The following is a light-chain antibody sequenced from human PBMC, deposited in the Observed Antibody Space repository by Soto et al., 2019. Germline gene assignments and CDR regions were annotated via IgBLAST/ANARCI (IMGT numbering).Light chain of an antibody. CDR1: QSVSSN. Sequence: EIVLTQSPATLSVSPGERATLSCRASQSVSSNLAWYQQKPGQAPRLLIYGASSRATGIPGRFSGSGSGTDFTLTISRLEPEDFAVYYCQQYGSSSLTFGPGTKVDI. CDR2: GAS. V-gene: IGKV3-20*01. CDR3: QQYGSSSLT. J-gene: IGKJ3*01.